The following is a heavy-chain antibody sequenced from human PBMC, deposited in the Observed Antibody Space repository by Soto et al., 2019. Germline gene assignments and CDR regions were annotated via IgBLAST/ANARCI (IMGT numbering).Heavy chain of an antibody. Sequence: PSETLSLTCAVSGGSISGGGYSWSWIRQPPGKGLEWIGYIYHSGSTYYNPSLKSRVTISVDRSKNQFSLKLSSVTAADTAVYYCARSPYYYGSGTPIGWFDPWGQGTLVTVSS. CDR3: ARSPYYYGSGTPIGWFDP. D-gene: IGHD3-10*01. J-gene: IGHJ5*02. V-gene: IGHV4-30-2*01. CDR1: GGSISGGGYS. CDR2: IYHSGST.